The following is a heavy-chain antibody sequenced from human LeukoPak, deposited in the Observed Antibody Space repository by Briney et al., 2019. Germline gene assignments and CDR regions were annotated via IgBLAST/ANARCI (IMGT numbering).Heavy chain of an antibody. CDR2: IYYSGST. CDR1: GGSFSGYY. D-gene: IGHD2-2*01. V-gene: IGHV4-34*01. J-gene: IGHJ4*02. CDR3: ARRVGYCSSTSCYADEIDY. Sequence: SETLSLTCAVYGGSFSGYYWSWIRQPPGKGLEWIGSIYYSGSTYYNPSLKSRVTISVDTSKNQFSLKLSSVTAADTAVYYCARRVGYCSSTSCYADEIDYWGQGTLVTVSS.